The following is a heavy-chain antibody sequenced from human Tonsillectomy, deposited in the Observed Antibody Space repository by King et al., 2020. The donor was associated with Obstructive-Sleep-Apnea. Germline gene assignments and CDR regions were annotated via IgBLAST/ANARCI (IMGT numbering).Heavy chain of an antibody. Sequence: QLVQSGAEVKKPGASVKVSCKASGYTFTGYYVHWVRQAPGQGLEWMGGISPNSGATKYAQNFQDRVTMTRDTSISTAYMDLSRLRSDDTAIYYCARDMSAYDSTSPAYWGQGTLVTVSS. V-gene: IGHV1-2*02. CDR1: GYTFTGYY. CDR3: ARDMSAYDSTSPAY. CDR2: ISPNSGAT. J-gene: IGHJ4*02. D-gene: IGHD3-10*01.